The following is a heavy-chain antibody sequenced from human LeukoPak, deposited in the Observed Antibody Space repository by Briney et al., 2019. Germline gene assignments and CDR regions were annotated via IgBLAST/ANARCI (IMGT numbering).Heavy chain of an antibody. CDR1: GGSFSGYY. CDR2: INHSGST. Sequence: SETLSLTCAVYGGSFSGYYRSWIRQPPGKGLEWVGEINHSGSTNYNPSLKSRVTISVDTSKNQFSLKLSSVTAADTAVYYCARLKYYGSGNLYYFDYWGQGTLVTVSS. CDR3: ARLKYYGSGNLYYFDY. D-gene: IGHD3-10*01. J-gene: IGHJ4*02. V-gene: IGHV4-34*01.